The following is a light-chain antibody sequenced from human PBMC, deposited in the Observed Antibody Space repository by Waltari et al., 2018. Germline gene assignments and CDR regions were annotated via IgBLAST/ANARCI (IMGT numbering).Light chain of an antibody. Sequence: DIQMTQSPSSLSASVGDRVTITCQASQDISNYLNWYQQKPGKAPKLLIYDASNLETGVPSRFSGSGSGTDFTFTISSLQPEDNATYYCQQYDNLLGTFGQGTKLEIK. J-gene: IGKJ2*01. V-gene: IGKV1-33*01. CDR2: DAS. CDR3: QQYDNLLGT. CDR1: QDISNY.